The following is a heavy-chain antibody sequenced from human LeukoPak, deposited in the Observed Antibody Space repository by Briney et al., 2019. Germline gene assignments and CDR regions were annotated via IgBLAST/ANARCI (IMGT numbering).Heavy chain of an antibody. CDR2: ISGSAHKI. Sequence: GGSLRLSCVASGFTFSDYYMSWVRQAPEKGLDWVSVISGSAHKIRYADSVKGRFTISRDNSENIVYLQMYNLRVEDTAVYYCAGRPTGYSSGYIHWGQGTLVTVSS. CDR3: AGRPTGYSSGYIH. D-gene: IGHD5-18*01. J-gene: IGHJ4*02. V-gene: IGHV3-23*01. CDR1: GFTFSDYY.